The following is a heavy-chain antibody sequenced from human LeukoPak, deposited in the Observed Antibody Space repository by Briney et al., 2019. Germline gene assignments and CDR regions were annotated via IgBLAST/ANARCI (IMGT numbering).Heavy chain of an antibody. CDR3: ARGFRYCSSTSCPTRSNWFDP. CDR2: INHSGST. D-gene: IGHD2-2*01. CDR1: GGSFSGYY. V-gene: IGHV4-34*01. J-gene: IGHJ5*02. Sequence: SETLSLTCAVYGGSFSGYYWSWIRQPPGKGLEWIGEINHSGSTNYNPSLKSRVTISVDTSKNQFSLKLSSVTAADTAVYYCARGFRYCSSTSCPTRSNWFDPWGQGTLVTVSS.